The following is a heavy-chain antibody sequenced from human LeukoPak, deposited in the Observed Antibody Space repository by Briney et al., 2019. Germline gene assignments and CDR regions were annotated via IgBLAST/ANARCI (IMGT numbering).Heavy chain of an antibody. CDR2: ISRSGGST. CDR3: AIDIGGTSYRFDY. CDR1: VFTVSSNY. V-gene: IGHV3-23*01. J-gene: IGHJ4*02. D-gene: IGHD3-16*02. Sequence: GGSLRLSCAASVFTVSSNYMSWVRQAPGKGLEWVSVISRSGGSTYYADSVKGRFTISRDNSKSTLYLQMNSLRAEDTAVYYCAIDIGGTSYRFDYWGQGTLVTVSS.